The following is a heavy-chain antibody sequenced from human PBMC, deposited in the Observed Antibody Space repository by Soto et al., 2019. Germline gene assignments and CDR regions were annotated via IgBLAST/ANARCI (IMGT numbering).Heavy chain of an antibody. CDR1: GYTFTSYA. Sequence: GASVKVSCKASGYTFTSYAMHWVRQAPGQRLEWMGWINAGNGNTEYSQKFQGRVTITRDTSASTAYMGLSSLRSEDTAVYYCARSYYDFWSGSLPPPDYWGQGTLVTVSS. CDR3: ARSYYDFWSGSLPPPDY. V-gene: IGHV1-3*01. D-gene: IGHD3-3*01. J-gene: IGHJ4*02. CDR2: INAGNGNT.